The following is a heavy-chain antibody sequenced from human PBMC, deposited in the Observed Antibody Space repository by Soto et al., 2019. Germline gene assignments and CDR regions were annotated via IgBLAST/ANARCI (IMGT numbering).Heavy chain of an antibody. CDR1: GFIFSNYY. V-gene: IGHV1-46*01. J-gene: IGHJ4*02. CDR3: ARGLLTYYYDSSGYYLTPKEYFDH. CDR2: INASDGNT. Sequence: ASVKVSCKASGFIFSNYYMHWVRQAPGQGLEWMGKINASDGNTNYAQKFQGRVTMTRDTSTSTVYMELRSLRSDDTAVYYCARGLLTYYYDSSGYYLTPKEYFDHWGQGTLVTVSS. D-gene: IGHD3-22*01.